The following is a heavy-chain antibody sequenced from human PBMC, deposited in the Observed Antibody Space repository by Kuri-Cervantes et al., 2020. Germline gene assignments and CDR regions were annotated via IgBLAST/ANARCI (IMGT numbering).Heavy chain of an antibody. J-gene: IGHJ6*02. CDR2: ISYDGSNK. CDR1: GFTFSSYG. D-gene: IGHD2-15*01. Sequence: GESLKISCAASGFTFSSYGMHWVRQAPGKGLEWVAVISYDGSNKYYADSVKGRFTISRDNAKNTLYLQMNSLRAEDTAVYYCAREGVVFFDYYGMDVWGQGTTVTVSS. CDR3: AREGVVFFDYYGMDV. V-gene: IGHV3-30*03.